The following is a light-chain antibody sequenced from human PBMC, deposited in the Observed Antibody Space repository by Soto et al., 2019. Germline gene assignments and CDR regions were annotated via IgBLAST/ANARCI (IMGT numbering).Light chain of an antibody. J-gene: IGKJ4*01. CDR2: GAS. CDR1: RNINRK. Sequence: EIVMTQSPATLSVSPGERATLSCRASRNINRKLAWYQQKPGQAPRLLISGASTRATGILARFSGSGSGTEFTLTLSSLQSEDFAVYYCQQYYDYPPLIFGGGTKVEIK. V-gene: IGKV3-15*01. CDR3: QQYYDYPPLI.